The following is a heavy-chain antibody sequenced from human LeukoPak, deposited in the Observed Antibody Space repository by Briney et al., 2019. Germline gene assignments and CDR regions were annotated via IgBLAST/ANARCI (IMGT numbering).Heavy chain of an antibody. CDR1: GFTFSSYA. Sequence: GGSLRLSCAASGFTFSSYAMSWVRQAPGKGLEWVSAISGSGGSTYYADSVKGRFTISRDNSKNTLYLQMNSLRAEDTAVYYCAKGGLVVPLHYYYYMDVWGKGTTVTVSS. V-gene: IGHV3-23*01. CDR3: AKGGLVVPLHYYYYMDV. J-gene: IGHJ6*03. D-gene: IGHD2-15*01. CDR2: ISGSGGST.